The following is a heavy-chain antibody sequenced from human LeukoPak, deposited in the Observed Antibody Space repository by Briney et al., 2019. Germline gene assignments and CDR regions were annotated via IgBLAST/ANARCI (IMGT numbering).Heavy chain of an antibody. CDR2: ITSSGSSM. Sequence: PGGSLRLSCAGSGFTFSGYSLNWVRQAPGKGLEWVSSITSSGSSMYYADSVKGRFTISRDNAESSVYLQMNSLRVDDTGLYYCTRDIDDVLTGDDAFGVWGQGTVVTVSS. CDR3: TRDIDDVLTGDDAFGV. J-gene: IGHJ3*01. D-gene: IGHD3-9*01. CDR1: GFTFSGYS. V-gene: IGHV3-21*03.